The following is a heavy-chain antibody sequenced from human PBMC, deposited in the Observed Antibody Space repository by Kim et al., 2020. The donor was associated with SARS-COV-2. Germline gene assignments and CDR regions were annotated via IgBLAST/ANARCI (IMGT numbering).Heavy chain of an antibody. Sequence: EYTASVIGRLTITRDESKHSLYLQMNSLKTEDTAVYYCVRIGSLYYYGMDVWGQGTTFTVTS. V-gene: IGHV3-72*01. CDR3: VRIGSLYYYGMDV. J-gene: IGHJ6*02.